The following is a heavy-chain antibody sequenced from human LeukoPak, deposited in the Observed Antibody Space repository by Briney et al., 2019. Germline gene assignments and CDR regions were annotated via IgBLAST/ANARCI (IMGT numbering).Heavy chain of an antibody. Sequence: KPSETLSLTCTVSGGSISSYYWGWIRQPPGKGLEWIGTMYHRGSTYYNPSLKSRVTMSGDTSKNHFSLKLSSVIAADAAVYYCARHRGDNSNPRYYFYYMDVWGKGTTVTVSS. J-gene: IGHJ6*03. D-gene: IGHD4-11*01. CDR1: GGSISSYY. V-gene: IGHV4-59*04. CDR3: ARHRGDNSNPRYYFYYMDV. CDR2: MYHRGST.